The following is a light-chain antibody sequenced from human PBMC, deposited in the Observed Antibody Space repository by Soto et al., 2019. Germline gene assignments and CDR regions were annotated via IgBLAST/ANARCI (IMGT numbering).Light chain of an antibody. CDR2: DVS. V-gene: IGLV2-14*01. CDR1: SSNVGGNKY. CDR3: SAFTHIFYV. J-gene: IGLJ1*01. Sequence: QSVLTQPASVSGSPGQSITISCIGTSSNVGGNKYVSWYQQNPGKAPKLMICDVSNRPSGVSNHFSGSKSGNTASLTISGLQAEDEADYYCSAFTHIFYVFGPGTKVTVL.